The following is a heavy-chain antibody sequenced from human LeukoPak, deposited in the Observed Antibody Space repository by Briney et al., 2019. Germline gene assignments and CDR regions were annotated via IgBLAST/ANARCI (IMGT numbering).Heavy chain of an antibody. D-gene: IGHD3-22*01. V-gene: IGHV3-20*04. Sequence: GGSLRLSCAASGFTFDNYGINWVRQAPGKGLEWVSRIHWNGGRTGYADSMKGRFTISRDNAKNSLYLQMNSLRAEDTALYYCAKTLYDSSGYYFDYWGQGTLVTVSS. CDR2: IHWNGGRT. CDR3: AKTLYDSSGYYFDY. CDR1: GFTFDNYG. J-gene: IGHJ4*02.